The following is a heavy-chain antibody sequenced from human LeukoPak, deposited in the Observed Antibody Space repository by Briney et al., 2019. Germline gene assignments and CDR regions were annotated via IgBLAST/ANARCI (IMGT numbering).Heavy chain of an antibody. J-gene: IGHJ4*02. CDR3: ARGARSYYVY. V-gene: IGHV1-69*13. CDR1: GYTFTNYA. CDR2: IIPIFGTA. D-gene: IGHD3-10*01. Sequence: ASVKVSCKASGYTFTNYAMNWVRQAPGQGLEWMGGIIPIFGTANYAQKFQGRVTITADESTSTAYMELSSLRSEDTAVYYCARGARSYYVYWGQGTRVTVSS.